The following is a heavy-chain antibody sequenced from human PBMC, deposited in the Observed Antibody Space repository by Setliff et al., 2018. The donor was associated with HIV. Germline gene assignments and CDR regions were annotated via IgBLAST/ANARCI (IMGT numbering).Heavy chain of an antibody. CDR1: GFTFRNYK. Sequence: GGSLRLSCAASGFTFRNYKFNWVRQAPGRGLEWVSSISIGSGGAIDYADSVQGRFTIFRDNSKNSLYLQMNGLRVEDTGVYYCARDNLYYNLYDGSPVYGMDVWGQGTTVTVSS. J-gene: IGHJ6*02. CDR2: ISIGSGGAI. V-gene: IGHV3-21*01. CDR3: ARDNLYYNLYDGSPVYGMDV. D-gene: IGHD3-3*01.